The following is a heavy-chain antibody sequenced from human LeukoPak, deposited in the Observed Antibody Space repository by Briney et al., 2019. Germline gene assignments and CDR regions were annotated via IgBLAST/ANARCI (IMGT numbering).Heavy chain of an antibody. J-gene: IGHJ4*02. CDR1: GFTSGDYA. V-gene: IGHV3-49*04. Sequence: PGRSLRLSCTASGFTSGDYAMNWVRQAPGKGLEWVGFIRSKTYGGTSAYAASVKGRFTITRDDSKNIAYLQMNSLKTEDTAVYYCSRQIRATTDYFDYWGQGTLVTVSS. CDR2: IRSKTYGGTS. D-gene: IGHD5-12*01. CDR3: SRQIRATTDYFDY.